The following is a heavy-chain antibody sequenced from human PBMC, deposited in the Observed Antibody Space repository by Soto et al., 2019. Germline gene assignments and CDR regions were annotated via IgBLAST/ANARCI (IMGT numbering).Heavy chain of an antibody. J-gene: IGHJ4*02. D-gene: IGHD2-2*02. CDR1: GYTFTSYA. Sequence: ASVKVSCKASGYTFTSYAMHWVRQAPGQRLEWMGWINAGNGNTKYSQKFQGRVTITRDTSASTAYMELSSLRSEDTAVYYCAKSATVPAAIAYWGQGTLVTVSS. CDR3: AKSATVPAAIAY. CDR2: INAGNGNT. V-gene: IGHV1-3*01.